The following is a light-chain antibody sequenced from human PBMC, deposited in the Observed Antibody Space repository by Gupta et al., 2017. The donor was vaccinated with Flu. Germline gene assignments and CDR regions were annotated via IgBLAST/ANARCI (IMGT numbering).Light chain of an antibody. Sequence: ITINTTGTSSDVGGDNNFSWYHQYPGKAPKLMIYEESNRRSGVSNRFSGSKSGTTAAVTTTGLQAEDEADYYCHSYAGSGNNCVFGTGTKVTVL. CDR3: HSYAGSGNNCV. V-gene: IGLV2-23*01. CDR2: EES. J-gene: IGLJ1*01. CDR1: SSDVGGDNN.